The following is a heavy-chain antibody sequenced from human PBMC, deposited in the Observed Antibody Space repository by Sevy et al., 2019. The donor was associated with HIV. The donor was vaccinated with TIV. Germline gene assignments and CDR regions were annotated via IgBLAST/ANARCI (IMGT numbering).Heavy chain of an antibody. J-gene: IGHJ4*02. V-gene: IGHV3-7*01. CDR1: AFTFSNHA. CDR3: VKAIAKDGSF. CDR2: INQDGSVK. Sequence: GSLRLSCVVSAFTFSNHAMHWVRQAPGKGLEWVANINQDGSVKYYVDSVRGRFTISRDNARNLVFLQMSSLRVDDSALYYCVKAIAKDGSFWGQGTLVTVSS. D-gene: IGHD6-13*01.